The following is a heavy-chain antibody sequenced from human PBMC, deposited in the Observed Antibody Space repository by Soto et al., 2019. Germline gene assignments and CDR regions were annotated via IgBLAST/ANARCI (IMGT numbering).Heavy chain of an antibody. D-gene: IGHD3-9*01. CDR2: VAVGNGNT. Sequence: GASVEVCCKACGVRITRCAVQCVRQARGQRLEWIGWVAVGNGNTNYAQKFQERVTITRDMSTSTAYMELSGLRSEDTAVYYCAAGDHVLRYFDWSRPFDPWGQGTLVTVSS. J-gene: IGHJ5*02. CDR3: AAGDHVLRYFDWSRPFDP. V-gene: IGHV1-58*01. CDR1: GVRITRCA.